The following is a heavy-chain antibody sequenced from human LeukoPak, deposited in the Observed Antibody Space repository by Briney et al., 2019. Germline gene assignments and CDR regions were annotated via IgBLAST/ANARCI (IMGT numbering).Heavy chain of an antibody. J-gene: IGHJ5*02. V-gene: IGHV3-23*01. CDR1: GFTFSSYA. Sequence: GGSLRLSCAASGFTFSSYAMSWVRQAPGKGLEWVSAISGSGGSTYYADSVKGRFTISRDNSKNTLYLQMNSLRAEDTAVYYCARNEVVPGEGNWFDPWGQGTLVTVSS. CDR3: ARNEVVPGEGNWFDP. D-gene: IGHD2-2*01. CDR2: ISGSGGST.